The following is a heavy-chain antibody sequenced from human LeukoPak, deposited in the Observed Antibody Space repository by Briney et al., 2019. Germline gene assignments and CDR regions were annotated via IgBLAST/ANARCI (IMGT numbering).Heavy chain of an antibody. CDR2: IKPDGSQK. Sequence: RGSLRLSCAASGFTFLNSWMSWVRQAPGKGLEWMANIKPDGSQKYYVDSVKGRFTISRDNAKNSLYLQVDSLTAEDTAIYYCARDRDSNWYPYHDYWGQGVLVTVSS. CDR3: ARDRDSNWYPYHDY. V-gene: IGHV3-7*03. D-gene: IGHD6-13*01. J-gene: IGHJ4*02. CDR1: GFTFLNSW.